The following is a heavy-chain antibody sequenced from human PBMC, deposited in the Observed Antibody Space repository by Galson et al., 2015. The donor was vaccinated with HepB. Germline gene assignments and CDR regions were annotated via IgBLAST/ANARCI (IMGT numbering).Heavy chain of an antibody. D-gene: IGHD3-22*01. CDR2: INPSGGST. Sequence: SVKVSCKASGYTFTSYYMHWVRQAPGQGLEWMGIINPSGGSTSYAQKFQGRVTMTRDTSTSTVYMELSSLRSEDTAVYYCARDWDYYDSSGYKGGAFDIWGQGAMVTVSS. CDR1: GYTFTSYY. J-gene: IGHJ3*02. V-gene: IGHV1-46*01. CDR3: ARDWDYYDSSGYKGGAFDI.